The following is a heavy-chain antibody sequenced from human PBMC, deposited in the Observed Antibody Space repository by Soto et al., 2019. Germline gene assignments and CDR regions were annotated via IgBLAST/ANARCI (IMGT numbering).Heavy chain of an antibody. CDR3: GSGAVVVVGSTAENCDD. CDR1: GFTFTKYS. V-gene: IGHV3-48*02. CDR2: ISYSVETK. D-gene: IGHD2-15*01. J-gene: IGHJ4*01. Sequence: RGSLRLSCVTSGFTFTKYSMTWVRQAPGKGLEWVSYISYSVETKYYADSLKGRYAISRDDAKNSVYLQMNSLRDEDTAFYYSGSGAVVVVGSTAENCDDGGNGTLVSVSS.